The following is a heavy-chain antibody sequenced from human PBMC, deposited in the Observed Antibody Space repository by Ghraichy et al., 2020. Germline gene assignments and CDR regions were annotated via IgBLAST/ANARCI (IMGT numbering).Heavy chain of an antibody. CDR3: ARDIKSSSWSYYYYAMDV. CDR1: GFTFSTYS. J-gene: IGHJ6*02. CDR2: ISHDGTNK. D-gene: IGHD6-13*01. V-gene: IGHV3-30-3*01. Sequence: GGSLRLSCAASGFTFSTYSMHWVRQAPGKGLEWVAVISHDGTNKYYADSVKGRFTISRDNSKNKLYLQMNSLRPEDTAVYYCARDIKSSSWSYYYYAMDVWGQGTTVTVSS.